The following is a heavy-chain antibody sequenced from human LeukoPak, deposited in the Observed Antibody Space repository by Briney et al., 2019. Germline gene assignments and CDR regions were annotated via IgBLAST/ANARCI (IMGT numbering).Heavy chain of an antibody. D-gene: IGHD3-16*01. CDR2: VHKDGSDT. J-gene: IGHJ4*01. CDR1: GFTFNNYW. V-gene: IGHV3-74*01. Sequence: GGSLRLSCAASGFTFNNYWMHWVRQAPGKGLEWVSRVHKDGSDTSYVDSVKGRFTISRDNARNTLHLQMNSLRAEDTAVYYCTRLRRQSWGGFDYWGHGSLVTVSS. CDR3: TRLRRQSWGGFDY.